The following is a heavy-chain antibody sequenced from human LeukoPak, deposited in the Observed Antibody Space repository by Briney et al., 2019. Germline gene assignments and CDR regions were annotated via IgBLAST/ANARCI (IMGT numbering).Heavy chain of an antibody. CDR2: INHSGST. CDR3: ARLAGYGGLAWFGP. V-gene: IGHV4-34*01. CDR1: GGSFSGYY. Sequence: PSETLSLTCAVYGGSFSGYYWSWIRQPPGKGLEWIGEINHSGSTNYNPSLKSRVTISVDTSKNQFSLKLSSVAAADTAVYYCARLAGYGGLAWFGPWGQGTLVTVSS. D-gene: IGHD5-12*01. J-gene: IGHJ5*02.